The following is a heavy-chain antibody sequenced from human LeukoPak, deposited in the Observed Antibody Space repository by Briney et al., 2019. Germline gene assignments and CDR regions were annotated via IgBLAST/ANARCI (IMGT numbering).Heavy chain of an antibody. CDR2: ISYDGSNT. Sequence: GRSLRLSCAASGFTFSTYAMHWVRQAPGKGLEWVAVISYDGSNTYSADSVKGRFTISRDQSKNTLYLQMNSLRAEDTAVYYCAKGSYYCGSNSCPQYYYYMDVWGKGTTVTVSS. CDR3: AKGSYYCGSNSCPQYYYYMDV. CDR1: GFTFSTYA. V-gene: IGHV3-30-3*01. D-gene: IGHD2-2*01. J-gene: IGHJ6*03.